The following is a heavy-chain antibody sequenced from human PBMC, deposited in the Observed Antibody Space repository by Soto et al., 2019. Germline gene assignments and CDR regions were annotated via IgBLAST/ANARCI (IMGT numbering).Heavy chain of an antibody. CDR3: AKVFCSGGSCPTYYSYMDV. CDR2: IRSRGGST. D-gene: IGHD2-15*01. V-gene: IGHV3-23*01. Sequence: EVQLLESGGGLVQPGGSLTLSCAASGFTFTNYDMRWVRQPPGKGLEWVSVIRSRGGSTNYAGSVKGRFTVSRDNSKNTLYLQMNSLRAVDTAVYYCAKVFCSGGSCPTYYSYMDVWGKGTTVTVSS. CDR1: GFTFTNYD. J-gene: IGHJ6*03.